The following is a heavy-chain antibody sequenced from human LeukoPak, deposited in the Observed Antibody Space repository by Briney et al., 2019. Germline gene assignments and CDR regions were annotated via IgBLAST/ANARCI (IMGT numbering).Heavy chain of an antibody. CDR1: GFTFSSYA. D-gene: IGHD5-18*01. J-gene: IGHJ4*02. Sequence: GRSLRLSCAASGFTFSSYAMHWVRQAPGKGLEWVAVISYDGSNKYYADSVKGRFTISRDNSKNTLYLQMNSLRAEDTAVYYCARASMVNLDYWAREPWSPSPQ. CDR3: ARASMVNLDY. CDR2: ISYDGSNK. V-gene: IGHV3-30*04.